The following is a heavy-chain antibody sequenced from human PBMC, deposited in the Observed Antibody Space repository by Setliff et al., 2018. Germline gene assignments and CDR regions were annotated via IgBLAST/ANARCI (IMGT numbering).Heavy chain of an antibody. CDR3: ARDPGFRSGTWALDN. D-gene: IGHD3-16*01. V-gene: IGHV4-39*07. CDR1: GGSISSMSYH. Sequence: SETLSLTCTVSGGSISSMSYHWGWIRQPPGKGLEWIGSIYHSGSSYYNSSLRSRVTISVDTSKNQFSLRVKSVTAADTALYSCARDPGFRSGTWALDNWGQGTLVTVSS. CDR2: IYHSGSS. J-gene: IGHJ4*02.